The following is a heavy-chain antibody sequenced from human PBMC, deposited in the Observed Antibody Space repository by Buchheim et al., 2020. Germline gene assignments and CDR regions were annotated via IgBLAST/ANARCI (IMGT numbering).Heavy chain of an antibody. Sequence: QVQLQESGPGLVKPSETLSLTCTVSGGSISSYYWSWIRQPPGGGLECIAYIHYSGSTNYNPSLKSRVTISVDTSKHQFSLKVNSVTAADTAVYYCARQGHYGDYDNWGQGTL. V-gene: IGHV4-59*08. CDR1: GGSISSYY. J-gene: IGHJ4*02. CDR3: ARQGHYGDYDN. CDR2: IHYSGST. D-gene: IGHD4-17*01.